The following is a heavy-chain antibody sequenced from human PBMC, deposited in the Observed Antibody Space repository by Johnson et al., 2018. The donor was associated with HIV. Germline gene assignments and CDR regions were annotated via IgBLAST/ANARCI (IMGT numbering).Heavy chain of an antibody. J-gene: IGHJ3*02. CDR2: ISSGGGTI. D-gene: IGHD6-19*01. V-gene: IGHV3-48*04. Sequence: VQLVESGGGLVQPGGSLRLSCAASGFTFSSYALHWVRQAPERGLEWVSYISSGGGTIYYADSVKGRFTISRDNAKNSLYLQMNSLRAEDTAVYYCARIPGSGWEHDAFDIWGQGRMVTVSS. CDR3: ARIPGSGWEHDAFDI. CDR1: GFTFSSYA.